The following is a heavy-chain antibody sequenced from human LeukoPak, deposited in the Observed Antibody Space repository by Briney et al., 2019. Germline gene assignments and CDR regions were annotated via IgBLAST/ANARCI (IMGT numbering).Heavy chain of an antibody. D-gene: IGHD3-10*01. J-gene: IGHJ4*02. Sequence: NPSETLSLTCTVSVGSISTYYWSWIRQPPGKGLEWIGYIYYSGNTNYNPSLKSRVTISIDTSKNQFSLKLSSVTAADTAMYYCTSHYGSGFDSWGQGTLVTVSS. V-gene: IGHV4-59*01. CDR3: TSHYGSGFDS. CDR2: IYYSGNT. CDR1: VGSISTYY.